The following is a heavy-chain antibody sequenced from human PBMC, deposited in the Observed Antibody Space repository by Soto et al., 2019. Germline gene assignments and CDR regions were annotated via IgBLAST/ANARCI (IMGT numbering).Heavy chain of an antibody. CDR1: GFTFRSFT. Sequence: GGSLSLSCAASGFTFRSFTMNWVRQAPGKGLEWVSTISSNSAYIYYTDALRGRFTISRDNAKNSLHLQMNSLRAEDTAVYYCTRDASRDSSARGWFDPWGPGTLVT. V-gene: IGHV3-21*01. CDR3: TRDASRDSSARGWFDP. J-gene: IGHJ5*02. D-gene: IGHD6-13*01. CDR2: ISSNSAYI.